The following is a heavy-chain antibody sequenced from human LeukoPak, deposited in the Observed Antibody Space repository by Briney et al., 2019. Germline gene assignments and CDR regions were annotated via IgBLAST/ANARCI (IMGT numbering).Heavy chain of an antibody. CDR1: GFTFSSYA. Sequence: PGGSLRLSCAASGFTFSSYAMSWVRQAPGKGLEWVSAISGSGGSTYYADSVKGRFTIPRDNSKNTLYLQMNSLRAEDTAVYYCAKDRGFGDAFDIWGQGTMVTVSS. J-gene: IGHJ3*02. CDR3: AKDRGFGDAFDI. D-gene: IGHD3-10*01. CDR2: ISGSGGST. V-gene: IGHV3-23*01.